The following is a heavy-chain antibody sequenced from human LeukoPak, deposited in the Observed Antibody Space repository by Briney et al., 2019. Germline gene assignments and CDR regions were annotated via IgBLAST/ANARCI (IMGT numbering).Heavy chain of an antibody. D-gene: IGHD3-22*01. CDR2: IIPIFGTA. J-gene: IGHJ4*02. V-gene: IGHV1-69*13. Sequence: SVKVSRKASGGTFSSYAISWVRQAPGQGLEWMGGIIPIFGTANYAQKFQGRVTITADESASTAYMELSSLRSEDTAVYYCARDYYDSSGYYPFDYWGQGTLVTVSS. CDR1: GGTFSSYA. CDR3: ARDYYDSSGYYPFDY.